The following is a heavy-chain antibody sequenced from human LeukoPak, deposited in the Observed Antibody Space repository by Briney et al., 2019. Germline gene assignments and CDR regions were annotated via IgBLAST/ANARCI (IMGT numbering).Heavy chain of an antibody. J-gene: IGHJ4*02. CDR3: ALIGGSGSYYFDY. CDR2: INPKSGGT. D-gene: IGHD3-10*01. Sequence: ASVKVSCKASAYIFTGYYIHWVRQAPGQGLEWMGWINPKSGGTKYPQKFQGRVTMTRDMSTSTVYMELSSLRSEDTAVYYCALIGGSGSYYFDYWGQGTLVTVSS. V-gene: IGHV1-2*02. CDR1: AYIFTGYY.